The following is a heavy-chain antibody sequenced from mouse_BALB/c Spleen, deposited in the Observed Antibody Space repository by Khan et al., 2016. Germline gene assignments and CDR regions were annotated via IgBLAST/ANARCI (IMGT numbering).Heavy chain of an antibody. J-gene: IGHJ3*01. CDR3: AREFAY. V-gene: IGHV3-6*02. CDR1: GYSITSGYY. CDR2: ISYDGSN. Sequence: EVQLQESGPGLVKPSQSLSLTCSVTGYSITSGYYWNWIRQFPGNKLEWMGYISYDGSNNYNPSLKNRISITRDTSKNQFFLKLNSVTTEDTATYYCAREFAYWGQGTLVPVSA.